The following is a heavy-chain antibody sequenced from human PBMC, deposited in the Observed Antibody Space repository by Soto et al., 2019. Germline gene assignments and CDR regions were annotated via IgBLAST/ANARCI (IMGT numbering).Heavy chain of an antibody. V-gene: IGHV3-53*02. J-gene: IGHJ6*02. Sequence: EVQLVETGGGLIQPGGSLRLSCAASGFTVTSNYMIWVRQPPGKGLEWVSTTFSGGTTNHADSVKGRFTISRDNSKNTLYLQMNDLRVEDTAVYYCARQPPGAIQGWAYGMDVWGQGTTVSVSS. CDR2: TFSGGTT. D-gene: IGHD2-2*01. CDR3: ARQPPGAIQGWAYGMDV. CDR1: GFTVTSNY.